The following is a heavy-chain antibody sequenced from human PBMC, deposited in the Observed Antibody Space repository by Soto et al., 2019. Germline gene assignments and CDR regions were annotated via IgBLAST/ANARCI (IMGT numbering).Heavy chain of an antibody. Sequence: QVQLVESGGGVVQPGRSLRLSCAASRFTFSSYGMHWVRQAPGKGLEWVAVIWYDGSNKYYADSVKGRFTISRDNSKNTLYLQMNSLRAEDTAVYYCARAWGRGSYDYWGQGTLVTVSS. J-gene: IGHJ4*02. CDR3: ARAWGRGSYDY. CDR1: RFTFSSYG. CDR2: IWYDGSNK. V-gene: IGHV3-33*01. D-gene: IGHD1-26*01.